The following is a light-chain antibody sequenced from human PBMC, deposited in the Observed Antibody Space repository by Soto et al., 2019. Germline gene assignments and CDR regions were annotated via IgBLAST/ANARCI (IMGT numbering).Light chain of an antibody. CDR1: QGIGDT. V-gene: IGKV3-15*01. CDR2: DTS. Sequence: EIVMTQSPATVSVSPGERATLSCRASQGIGDTLAWYQHKPGQTPRLLIYDTSTRATGVPARFSGSRSGTESTLTINSLQSEDFAVYYCQRYNSWPLTFGGGTKVDIK. J-gene: IGKJ4*01. CDR3: QRYNSWPLT.